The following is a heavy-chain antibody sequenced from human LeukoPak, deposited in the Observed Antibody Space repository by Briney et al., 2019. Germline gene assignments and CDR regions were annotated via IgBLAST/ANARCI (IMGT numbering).Heavy chain of an antibody. J-gene: IGHJ3*02. CDR1: GYTFTSYG. CDR2: ISAYNGNT. D-gene: IGHD3-3*01. CDR3: ARDPWQPTYYDFWSGYYGDAFDI. Sequence: EASVKVSCKASGYTFTSYGISWVRQAPGQGLEWMGWISAYNGNTNYAQKLQGRVTMTTDTSTSTAYMELRSLRSDDTAVYYCARDPWQPTYYDFWSGYYGDAFDIWGQGTMVTVSS. V-gene: IGHV1-18*01.